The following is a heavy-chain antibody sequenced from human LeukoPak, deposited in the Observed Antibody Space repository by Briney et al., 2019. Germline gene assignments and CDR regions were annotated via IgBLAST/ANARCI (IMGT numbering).Heavy chain of an antibody. V-gene: IGHV3-64*01. CDR2: ISGNGTTT. CDR3: ARVFDDSGGNFYDS. J-gene: IGHJ4*02. D-gene: IGHD2-15*01. CDR1: AFNISTYG. Sequence: AGSLTFSCAASAFNISTYGMHGVRQAPGKVLEYVLTISGNGTTTYYAYSVKRTFTISRHNSKNPLHLKMGRLRAADMTIYYCARVFDDSGGNFYDSWGQGTLVTVSS.